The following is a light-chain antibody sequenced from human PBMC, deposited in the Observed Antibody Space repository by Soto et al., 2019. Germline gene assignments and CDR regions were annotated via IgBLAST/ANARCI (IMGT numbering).Light chain of an antibody. CDR2: GAF. CDR1: QSVSYN. Sequence: EIVLTQSPATLSVSPGETATLSCRASQSVSYNLAWYQQKPGQGPRLLIYGAFTRATGIPARFSGSGSGTEFTLTISSLQSEDFAVYYCQQYKKWPPITFGGGTKVEIK. V-gene: IGKV3-15*01. CDR3: QQYKKWPPIT. J-gene: IGKJ4*01.